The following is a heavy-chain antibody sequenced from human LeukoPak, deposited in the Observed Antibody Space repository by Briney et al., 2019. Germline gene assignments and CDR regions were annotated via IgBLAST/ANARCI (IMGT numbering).Heavy chain of an antibody. CDR2: INTNGSPT. J-gene: IGHJ4*02. V-gene: IGHV3-74*01. D-gene: IGHD3-10*01. CDR3: AGDLISGSGSLGY. CDR1: GFTFSSYW. Sequence: GGSLRLSCAASGFTFSSYWMHWVRQAPGKGLGWVARINTNGSPTQYADSVTGRFTISRDNAKTTLYLQMNSLRDEDTAVYYCAGDLISGSGSLGYWGQGTLVTVSS.